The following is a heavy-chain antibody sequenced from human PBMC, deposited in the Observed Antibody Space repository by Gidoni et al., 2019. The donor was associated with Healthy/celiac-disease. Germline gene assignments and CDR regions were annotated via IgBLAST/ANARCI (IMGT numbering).Heavy chain of an antibody. D-gene: IGHD3-22*01. CDR3: ARDQRYYDSSGYLDY. CDR1: GFTFSSYA. CDR2: ISYDGSNK. Sequence: QVQLVESGGGVVQPGRSLRLSCAASGFTFSSYAMHWVRQAPGKGLEWVAVISYDGSNKYYADSVKGRFTISRDNSKNTLYLQMNSLRAEDTAVYYCARDQRYYDSSGYLDYWGQGTLVTVSS. J-gene: IGHJ4*02. V-gene: IGHV3-30*04.